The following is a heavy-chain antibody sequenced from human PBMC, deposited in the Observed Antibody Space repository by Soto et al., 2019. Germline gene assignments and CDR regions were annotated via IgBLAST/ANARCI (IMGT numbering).Heavy chain of an antibody. CDR2: IWHDGTNK. J-gene: IGHJ3*02. Sequence: SLRISFEGSRFTFNSFGMHWVRQGPGKGLEWVAVIWHDGTNKYYVDSVKGRFTISRHNAKNSLYLQMNSLRAEDTAVYYCTLQDIIWGQGTMVTVSS. D-gene: IGHD2-15*01. CDR3: TLQDII. CDR1: RFTFNSFG. V-gene: IGHV3-33*03.